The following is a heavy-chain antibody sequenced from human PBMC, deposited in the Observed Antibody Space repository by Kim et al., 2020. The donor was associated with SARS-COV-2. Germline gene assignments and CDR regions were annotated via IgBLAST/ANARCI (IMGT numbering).Heavy chain of an antibody. CDR3: ARMGRGPLGYCSSTSCPLDY. Sequence: SETLSLTCAVYGGSFSGYYWSWIRQPPGKGLEWIGEINHSGSTNYNPSLKSRVTISVDTSKNQFSLKLSSVTAADTAVYYCARMGRGPLGYCSSTSCPLDYWGQGTLVTVSS. CDR2: INHSGST. D-gene: IGHD2-2*01. V-gene: IGHV4-34*01. CDR1: GGSFSGYY. J-gene: IGHJ4*02.